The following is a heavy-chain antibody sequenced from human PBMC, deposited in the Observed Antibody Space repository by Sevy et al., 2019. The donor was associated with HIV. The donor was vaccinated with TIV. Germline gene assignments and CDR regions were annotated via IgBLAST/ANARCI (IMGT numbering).Heavy chain of an antibody. Sequence: GGSLRLSCVASGFTFRSYWMSWVRQAPGKGLEWVANIKLDGSEKYYVDSVKGRFTISRDNAKNSLYLQMNSLRAEDTAVYYCARDCSSTSCLWGVDVWGQGTTVTVSS. CDR2: IKLDGSEK. D-gene: IGHD2-2*01. J-gene: IGHJ6*02. CDR1: GFTFRSYW. V-gene: IGHV3-7*03. CDR3: ARDCSSTSCLWGVDV.